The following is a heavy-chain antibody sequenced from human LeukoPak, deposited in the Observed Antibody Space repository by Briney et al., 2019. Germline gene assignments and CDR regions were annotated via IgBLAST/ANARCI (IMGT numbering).Heavy chain of an antibody. CDR1: GYTFSSYV. D-gene: IGHD3-16*02. Sequence: TGGSLRLSCAASGYTFSSYVMHWVRQAPGKGLEWVAIISYDGSNEYYADSVKGRFTISRDNSKNTLYLQMNSLRAEDTAVYYCAKEYYDYVWGSYRNYYYMDVWGKGTTVTISS. CDR2: ISYDGSNE. CDR3: AKEYYDYVWGSYRNYYYMDV. V-gene: IGHV3-30-3*02. J-gene: IGHJ6*03.